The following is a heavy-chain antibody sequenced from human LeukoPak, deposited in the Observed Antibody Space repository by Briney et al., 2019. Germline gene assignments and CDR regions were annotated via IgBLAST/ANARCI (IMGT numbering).Heavy chain of an antibody. Sequence: SETLSLTCAVSGGSVSSTRHYWGWIRQPPGKGLEWIGNIYYGGSTYYNPSLKSRVTMSVDTSKNQFSLKLSSVTAADTAVYYCARGAQHHYYYGMDVWGQGTTVTVSS. CDR1: GGSVSSTRHY. J-gene: IGHJ6*02. CDR3: ARGAQHHYYYGMDV. D-gene: IGHD6-13*01. CDR2: IYYGGST. V-gene: IGHV4-39*07.